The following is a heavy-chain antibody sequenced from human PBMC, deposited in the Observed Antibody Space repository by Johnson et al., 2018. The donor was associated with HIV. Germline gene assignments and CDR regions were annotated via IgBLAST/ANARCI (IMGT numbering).Heavy chain of an antibody. CDR1: GFTVSSNY. CDR3: ARGTGGWPLFDI. Sequence: VQLVEYGGGLIQPGGSLRLSCAASGFTVSSNYMSWVRQAPGQGLEWVSVIYSDGTTYYADSVKGLFTISRDNSKNTLYLQMNSLRAEDMAVYYCARGTGGWPLFDIWGQGTMVTVSS. V-gene: IGHV3-53*03. J-gene: IGHJ3*02. CDR2: IYSDGTT. D-gene: IGHD6-19*01.